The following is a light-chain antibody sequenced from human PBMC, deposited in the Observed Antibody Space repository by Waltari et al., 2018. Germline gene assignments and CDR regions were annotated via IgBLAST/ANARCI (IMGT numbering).Light chain of an antibody. CDR1: QSISNY. Sequence: DIQMTQSPSSLSASVGDTVTITCRASQSISNYLHWYQHKPGKAAKLLIFAASSLQSGVPSRFSGSGSGREFTLTISSLQPEDFATYYCHQSFTTLMYTFGQGTKVEMK. J-gene: IGKJ2*01. V-gene: IGKV1-39*01. CDR2: AAS. CDR3: HQSFTTLMYT.